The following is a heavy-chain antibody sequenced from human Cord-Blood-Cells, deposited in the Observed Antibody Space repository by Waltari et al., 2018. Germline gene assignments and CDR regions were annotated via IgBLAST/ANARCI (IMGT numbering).Heavy chain of an antibody. Sequence: EVQLVESGGGLVKPGGSLRLSCAASGFTFSSYSMNWVRQAPGKGLEWVSSISSSSSHIYYAESGKGLFTISRDNAKNSLYLEMNSLRAEDTALYYCAKGTADYYYYYGMDVWGQGTTVTVSS. V-gene: IGHV3-21*01. D-gene: IGHD1-1*01. CDR1: GFTFSSYS. CDR2: ISSSSSHI. J-gene: IGHJ6*02. CDR3: AKGTADYYYYYGMDV.